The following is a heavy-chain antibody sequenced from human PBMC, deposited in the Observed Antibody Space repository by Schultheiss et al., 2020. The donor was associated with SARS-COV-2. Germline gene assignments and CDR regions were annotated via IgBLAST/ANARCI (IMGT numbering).Heavy chain of an antibody. CDR2: IYYSGST. CDR1: GGSFSGYY. D-gene: IGHD3-3*01. J-gene: IGHJ4*02. CDR3: AREVGVVGLYYFDY. V-gene: IGHV4-34*01. Sequence: SETLSLTCAVYGGSFSGYYWSWIRQPPGKGLEWIGYIYYSGSTNYNPSLKSRVTMSVDTSKNQFSLKLSSVTAADTAVYYCAREVGVVGLYYFDYWGQGTLVTVSS.